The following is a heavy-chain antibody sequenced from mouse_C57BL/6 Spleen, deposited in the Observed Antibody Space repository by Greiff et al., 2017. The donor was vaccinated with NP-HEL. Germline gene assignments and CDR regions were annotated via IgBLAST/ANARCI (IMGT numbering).Heavy chain of an antibody. CDR1: GYAFSSSW. J-gene: IGHJ3*01. CDR3: AREGYGNYPWFAY. CDR2: IYPGDGDT. V-gene: IGHV1-82*01. Sequence: VQLHQSGPELVKPGASVKISCKASGYAFSSSWMNWVKQRPGKGLEWIGRIYPGDGDTNYNGKFKGKATLTADKSSSTAYMQLSSLTSEDSAVYFCAREGYGNYPWFAYWGQGTLVTVSA. D-gene: IGHD2-1*01.